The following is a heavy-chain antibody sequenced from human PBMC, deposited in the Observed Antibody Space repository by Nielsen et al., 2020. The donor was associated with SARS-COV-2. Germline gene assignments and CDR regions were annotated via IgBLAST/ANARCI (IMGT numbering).Heavy chain of an antibody. V-gene: IGHV4-39*07. Sequence: SETLSLTCTVSGGSISSSSYYWGWIRQPPGKGLEWIGSIYYSGSTYYNPSLKSRVTISVDTSKNQFSLKLSSVTAADTAVYYCARGTSAIAAAALDPWGQGTLVTVSS. D-gene: IGHD6-13*01. CDR2: IYYSGST. CDR3: ARGTSAIAAAALDP. J-gene: IGHJ5*02. CDR1: GGSISSSSYY.